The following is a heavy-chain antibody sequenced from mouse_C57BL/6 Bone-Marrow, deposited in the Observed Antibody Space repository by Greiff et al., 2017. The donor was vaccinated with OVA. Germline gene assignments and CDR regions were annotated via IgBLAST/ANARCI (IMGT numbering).Heavy chain of an antibody. D-gene: IGHD4-1*01. V-gene: IGHV1-62-2*01. CDR1: GYTFTSYG. CDR3: ARHGANWAWFAY. CDR2: FYPGSGSL. Sequence: VQLQESGAELARPGASVKLSCKASGYTFTSYGISWVKQRSGQGLDGIGWFYPGSGSLKYNEKFKDKATLTADKSSSTVYMELSRLTSEDSAVYFCARHGANWAWFAYWGQGTLVTVSA. J-gene: IGHJ3*01.